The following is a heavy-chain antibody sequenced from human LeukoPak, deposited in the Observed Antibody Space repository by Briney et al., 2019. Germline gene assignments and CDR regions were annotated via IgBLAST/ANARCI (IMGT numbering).Heavy chain of an antibody. V-gene: IGHV4-4*07. Sequence: SETLSLTCTVSGDSLDGHNWYWVRQPAGKGLEWIWRIYSSGGGNYAPSLKSRVTMSIDTSKKSLSLKLNTVTAADTAVYYCARLNGDCFDIWGQGAKVTVSS. J-gene: IGHJ3*02. CDR3: ARLNGDCFDI. CDR1: GDSLDGHN. CDR2: IYSSGGG. D-gene: IGHD2-21*01.